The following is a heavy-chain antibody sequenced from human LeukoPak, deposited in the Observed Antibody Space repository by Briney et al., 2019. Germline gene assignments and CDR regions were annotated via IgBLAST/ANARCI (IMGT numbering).Heavy chain of an antibody. CDR2: ISHSGAT. Sequence: PSETLSLTCTVSGGFVSRESWTWIRQSPDKGLEWIGYISHSGATDYNPSLESRVTISRDTPKYQFFLTLDAVTAADPAVYYCARLPGYSRTPTPWGQGTLVTVS. D-gene: IGHD6-13*01. J-gene: IGHJ5*02. CDR1: GGFVSRES. CDR3: ARLPGYSRTPTP. V-gene: IGHV4-59*02.